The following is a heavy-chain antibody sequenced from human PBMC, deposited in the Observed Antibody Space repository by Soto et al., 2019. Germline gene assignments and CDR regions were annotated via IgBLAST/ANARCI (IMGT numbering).Heavy chain of an antibody. J-gene: IGHJ6*02. V-gene: IGHV3-33*01. CDR2: IWYDGSNK. CDR3: AREQVGIVVVVAATRRYYGMDV. D-gene: IGHD2-15*01. CDR1: GFTFSSYG. Sequence: GGSLRLSCAASGFTFSSYGMHWVRQAPGKGLEWVAVIWYDGSNKYYADSVKGRFTISRDNSKNTLYLQMNSLRAEDTAVYYCAREQVGIVVVVAATRRYYGMDVWGQGTTVTSP.